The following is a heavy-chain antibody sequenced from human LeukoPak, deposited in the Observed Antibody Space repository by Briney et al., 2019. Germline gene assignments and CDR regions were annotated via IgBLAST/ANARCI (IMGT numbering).Heavy chain of an antibody. CDR3: ARLGIYYDSSGSDPFDY. J-gene: IGHJ4*02. CDR2: IYPGDSDT. Sequence: GESLKISCKGSGYSFTSYWIGWVRQMPGKGLEWMGIIYPGDSDTRYSPSFQGQVTISADKSISTAYLQCSSLTASHTPTDYCARLGIYYDSSGSDPFDYWGQGTLVTVSS. V-gene: IGHV5-51*01. CDR1: GYSFTSYW. D-gene: IGHD3-22*01.